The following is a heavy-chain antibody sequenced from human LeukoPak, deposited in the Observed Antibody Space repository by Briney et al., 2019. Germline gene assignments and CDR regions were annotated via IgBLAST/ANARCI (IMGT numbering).Heavy chain of an antibody. V-gene: IGHV3-23*01. CDR1: GFTFSSYA. J-gene: IGHJ4*02. Sequence: PGGSLRLSCAASGFTFSSYAMSWVRQAPGKGLEWVSAISGSGGSTYYADSVKGRFTISRDNSKNTLYLQMNSLRAEDTAVYYCAKDQRREGRFNTAMVTCFDYWGRGTLVTVSS. CDR3: AKDQRREGRFNTAMVTCFDY. D-gene: IGHD5-18*01. CDR2: ISGSGGST.